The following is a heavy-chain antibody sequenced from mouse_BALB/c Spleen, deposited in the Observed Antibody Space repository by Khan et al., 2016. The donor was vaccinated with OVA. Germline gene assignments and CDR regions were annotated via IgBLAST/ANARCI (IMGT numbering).Heavy chain of an antibody. CDR3: ARSGWVLHYAKDY. D-gene: IGHD2-3*01. Sequence: QVTLKESGPGILQPSQTLSLTCSFSGFSLSSSGMGVSWIRQPSGKGLEWLAHIYWDDDKLYNPSLKSRLTISKDTSGNQVFLRITGVDTTDTATYYCARSGWVLHYAKDYWGQGTSVIGSA. J-gene: IGHJ4*01. CDR2: IYWDDDK. CDR1: GFSLSSSGMG. V-gene: IGHV8-12*01.